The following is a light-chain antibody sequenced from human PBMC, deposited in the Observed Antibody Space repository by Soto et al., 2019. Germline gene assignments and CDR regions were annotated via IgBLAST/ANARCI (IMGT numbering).Light chain of an antibody. CDR1: QGISSA. CDR2: DAS. J-gene: IGKJ5*01. CDR3: QQFNSFSIT. Sequence: IQLTQSPSSLSASVGDRVTITCRASQGISSALAWYQQKPGKTPKLLIYDASSLDSGVPSRFSGSGSGTDFTLTISSLQPEDFATYYCQQFNSFSITFGQGTRLE. V-gene: IGKV1-13*02.